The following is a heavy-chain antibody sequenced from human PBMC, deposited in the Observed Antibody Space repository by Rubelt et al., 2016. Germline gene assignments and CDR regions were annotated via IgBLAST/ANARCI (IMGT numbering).Heavy chain of an antibody. CDR2: IYPGDSDT. CDR1: GYRFTSYW. V-gene: IGHV5-51*01. CDR3: ARRPGYSRTWYFDY. Sequence: KGFGYRFTSYWIGWVRQMPGKGLEWMGIIYPGDSDTRYSPSFQGQVTISADKSISTAYLQWSSLKASDTAMYYCARRPGYSRTWYFDYWGQGTLVTVSS. D-gene: IGHD6-13*01. J-gene: IGHJ4*02.